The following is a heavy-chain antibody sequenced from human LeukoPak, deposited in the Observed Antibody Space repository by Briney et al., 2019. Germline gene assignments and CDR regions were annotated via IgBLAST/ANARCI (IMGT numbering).Heavy chain of an antibody. Sequence: GGSLRLSCSASGFTFSNYAMHWVRQAPGKGLQYVSGISFDGVSTYYADSVKGRFTISRDSSKNTLYIQMSSLRAEDTAIYYCAKDPYGAFDVWGQGTMVTVSS. CDR1: GFTFSNYA. D-gene: IGHD3-16*01. V-gene: IGHV3-64*03. J-gene: IGHJ3*01. CDR3: AKDPYGAFDV. CDR2: ISFDGVST.